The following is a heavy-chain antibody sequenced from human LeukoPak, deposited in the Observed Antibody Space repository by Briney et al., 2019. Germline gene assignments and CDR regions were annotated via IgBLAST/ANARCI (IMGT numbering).Heavy chain of an antibody. J-gene: IGHJ4*02. CDR3: ARAEGSGSYSPYFDY. D-gene: IGHD3-10*01. V-gene: IGHV3-33*01. CDR1: GFTFSSYG. CDR2: IWYDGSNK. Sequence: PGRSLRLSCPAFGFTFSSYGMHWVRQAPGKGREWVAVIWYDGSNKYYADSVKGRFTISRDNSKNTLYLQMNSLRAEDTAVYYCARAEGSGSYSPYFDYWGQGTLVTVSS.